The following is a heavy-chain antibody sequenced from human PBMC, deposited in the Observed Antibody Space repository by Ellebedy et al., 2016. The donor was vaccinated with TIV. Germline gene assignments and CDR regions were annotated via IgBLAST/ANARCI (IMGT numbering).Heavy chain of an antibody. J-gene: IGHJ4*02. V-gene: IGHV3-23*01. CDR1: GFTFSSYA. CDR3: AKSPSRKPGLVDS. Sequence: GESLKISCAASGFTFSSYAMSWVRQAPGKGLEWVSIISGTGGSTNSAASVKGRFTISRDNSKNTLYLQMNSLRSEDTAVYYCAKSPSRKPGLVDSWGQGTLVTVSS. D-gene: IGHD1-14*01. CDR2: ISGTGGST.